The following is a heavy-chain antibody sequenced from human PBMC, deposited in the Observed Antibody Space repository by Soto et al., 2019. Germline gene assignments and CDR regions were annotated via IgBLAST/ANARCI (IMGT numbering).Heavy chain of an antibody. Sequence: PSETLSLTFYVSGYAISSGYYWGWMRQPPGRGLECILSIYHSGSTYYNPSLKSRFTISLDTSKSQFSLNLTSLTAAYTAVYCFAGGRNCQTGRCFPNCFDSWGKETLVPYPQ. CDR1: GYAISSGYY. D-gene: IGHD3-16*01. CDR2: IYHSGST. CDR3: AGGRNCQTGRCFPNCFDS. J-gene: IGHJ5*01. V-gene: IGHV4-38-2*02.